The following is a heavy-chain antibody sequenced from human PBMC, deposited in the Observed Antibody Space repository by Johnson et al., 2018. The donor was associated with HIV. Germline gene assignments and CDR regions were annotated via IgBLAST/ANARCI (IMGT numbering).Heavy chain of an antibody. J-gene: IGHJ3*02. V-gene: IGHV3-23*04. Sequence: VQLVESGGGLVQPGGSLRLSCAASGFTFSSYAMSWVRQAPGKGLEWVSAISGSGGSTYYADSVKGRFTISRDNSKNTLYLQMNSLRAEDTAVYYCAKDRIPSIAAFNRDAFDIWGQGTMVTVS. CDR3: AKDRIPSIAAFNRDAFDI. CDR1: GFTFSSYA. CDR2: ISGSGGST. D-gene: IGHD6-6*01.